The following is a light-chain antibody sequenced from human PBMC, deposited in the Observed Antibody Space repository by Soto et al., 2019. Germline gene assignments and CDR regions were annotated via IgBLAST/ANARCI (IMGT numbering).Light chain of an antibody. V-gene: IGKV3-20*01. Sequence: EIVWTQSPGTLSLSPGERATLSCRASHSVGSYLAWYQQRPGQPPRLLIYGASSRATGIPDRFSGSGSGTDFTLTISRLEPEDFAVYYCQDYGSSTGTFGQGTKVDIK. CDR2: GAS. CDR1: HSVGSY. CDR3: QDYGSSTGT. J-gene: IGKJ1*01.